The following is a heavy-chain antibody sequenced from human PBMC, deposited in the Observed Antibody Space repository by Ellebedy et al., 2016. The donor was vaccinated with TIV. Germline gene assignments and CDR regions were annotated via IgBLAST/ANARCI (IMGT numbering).Heavy chain of an antibody. V-gene: IGHV4-34*01. CDR3: ASGPNQYFFDY. J-gene: IGHJ4*02. CDR2: INHSGST. CDR1: GGSISSYY. Sequence: MPSETLSLTCNVSGGSISSYYWSWIRQPPGKWLEWIGEINHSGSTNYNPSLKSRVTISVDTSKNQFTLNLSSVTAAATAVYYCASGPNQYFFDYWGQGTLVTVSS.